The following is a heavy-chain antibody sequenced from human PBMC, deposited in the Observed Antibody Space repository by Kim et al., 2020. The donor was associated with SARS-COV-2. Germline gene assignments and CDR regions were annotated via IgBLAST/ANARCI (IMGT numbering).Heavy chain of an antibody. J-gene: IGHJ4*02. Sequence: SETLSLTCTVSGGSISSSSYYWGWIRQPPGKGLEWIGSIYYSGSTYYNPSLKSRVTISVDTSKNQFSLKLSSVTAADTAVYYCARHGEPTPNMITFGGVIVLWGQGTLVTVSS. V-gene: IGHV4-39*01. D-gene: IGHD3-16*02. CDR1: GGSISSSSYY. CDR3: ARHGEPTPNMITFGGVIVL. CDR2: IYYSGST.